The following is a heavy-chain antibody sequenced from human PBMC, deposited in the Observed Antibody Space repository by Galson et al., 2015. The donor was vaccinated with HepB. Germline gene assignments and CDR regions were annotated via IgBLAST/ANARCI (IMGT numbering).Heavy chain of an antibody. Sequence: SLRLSCASSGFTFGDDAMSWFRPARGKGLEWVGFIRSRANGGTTEYAASVKGRFTISRDDSKSIAYLQMNSLKTEDTAVYYCTRDVGFGESGFDYWGQGTLVTVSS. J-gene: IGHJ4*02. D-gene: IGHD3-10*01. CDR1: GFTFGDDA. CDR2: IRSRANGGTT. V-gene: IGHV3-49*03. CDR3: TRDVGFGESGFDY.